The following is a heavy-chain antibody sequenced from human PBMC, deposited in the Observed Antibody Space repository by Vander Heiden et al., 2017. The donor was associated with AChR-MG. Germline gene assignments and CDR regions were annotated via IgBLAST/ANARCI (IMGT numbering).Heavy chain of an antibody. J-gene: IGHJ4*02. CDR1: GYTFTSYA. CDR3: ARDLGDIVAPTGYYDY. V-gene: IGHV1-3*01. CDR2: INAGNGNT. D-gene: IGHD5-12*01. Sequence: QVQLVQSGAEVKKPGASVKVSCKASGYTFTSYAMHWVRQAPGQRLEWMGWINAGNGNTKYSQKFQGRVTITRDTSASTAYMELSSLRSEDTAVYYCARDLGDIVAPTGYYDYWGQGTLVTVSS.